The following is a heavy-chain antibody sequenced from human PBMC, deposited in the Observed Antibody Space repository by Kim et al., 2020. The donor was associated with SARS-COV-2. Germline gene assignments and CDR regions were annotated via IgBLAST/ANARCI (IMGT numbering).Heavy chain of an antibody. J-gene: IGHJ4*02. Sequence: GGSLRLSCAASGFTFSSYGMHWVRQAPGKGLEWVAVISYDGSNKYYADSVKGRFTISRDNSKNTLYLQMNSLRAEDTAVYYCAKDNRGYSYHKNSDCWGQGTLVTVSS. CDR1: GFTFSSYG. V-gene: IGHV3-30*18. CDR2: ISYDGSNK. CDR3: AKDNRGYSYHKNSDC. D-gene: IGHD5-18*01.